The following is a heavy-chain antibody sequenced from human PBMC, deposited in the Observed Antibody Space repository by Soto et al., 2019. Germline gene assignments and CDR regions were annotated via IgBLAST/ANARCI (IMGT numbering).Heavy chain of an antibody. Sequence: SETLSLTCAVYGGSFSGYYWSWIRQPPGKGLEWIGEINHSGSTNYNPSLKSRVTISVDTSKNQFSLKLSPVTAADTAVYYCARYYYGSGSYYKRLRGPLSAFDYWGQGTLVTVSS. CDR3: ARYYYGSGSYYKRLRGPLSAFDY. CDR2: INHSGST. V-gene: IGHV4-34*01. D-gene: IGHD3-10*01. CDR1: GGSFSGYY. J-gene: IGHJ4*02.